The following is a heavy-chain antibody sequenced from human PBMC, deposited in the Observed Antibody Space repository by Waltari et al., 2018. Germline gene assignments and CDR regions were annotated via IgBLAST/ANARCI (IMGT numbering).Heavy chain of an antibody. Sequence: QVQLVQSGAEVKKPGASVKVSCKASGYTFTSYGISWVRQAPGQGLEWMGWISAYNGNTNYGQKVQGRVTRTTGTSTSTAYMGLRSLRSDDTAVYYCARDDGGLWELLRGRYYFDYWGQGTLVTVSS. CDR3: ARDDGGLWELLRGRYYFDY. V-gene: IGHV1-18*01. CDR1: GYTFTSYG. J-gene: IGHJ4*02. CDR2: ISAYNGNT. D-gene: IGHD1-26*01.